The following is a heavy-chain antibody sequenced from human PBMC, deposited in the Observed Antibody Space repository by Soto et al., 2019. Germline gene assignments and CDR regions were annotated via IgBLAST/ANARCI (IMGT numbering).Heavy chain of an antibody. CDR1: GYTFTGYY. CDR2: INPNSGGT. CDR3: AREGQRGWSGYYLFGSGPPSYGMDV. V-gene: IGHV1-2*02. D-gene: IGHD3-3*01. Sequence: ASVKVSFKASGYTFTGYYMHWVRQAPGQGLEWMGWINPNSGGTNYAQKFQGRVTMTRDTSISTAYMELSRLRSDDTAVYYCAREGQRGWSGYYLFGSGPPSYGMDVWGQGTTVTVS. J-gene: IGHJ6*02.